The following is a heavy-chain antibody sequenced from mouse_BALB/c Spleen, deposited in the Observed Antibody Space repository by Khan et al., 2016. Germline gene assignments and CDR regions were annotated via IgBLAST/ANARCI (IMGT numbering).Heavy chain of an antibody. CDR2: ISYSGST. V-gene: IGHV3-2*02. CDR1: GYSITSDYA. Sequence: EVQLQESGPGLVKPSQSLSLTCTVTGYSITSDYAWNWIRQFPGNKLEWMGYISYSGSTSYNPSLKSRISITRDTSKNQFFLQLNSVTTENTATYYCARSYGYRGFAYWGRGTLVTVSA. CDR3: ARSYGYRGFAY. J-gene: IGHJ3*01. D-gene: IGHD2-2*01.